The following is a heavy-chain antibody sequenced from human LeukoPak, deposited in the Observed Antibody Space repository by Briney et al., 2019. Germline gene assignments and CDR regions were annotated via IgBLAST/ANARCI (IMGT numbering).Heavy chain of an antibody. D-gene: IGHD3-10*01. J-gene: IGHJ6*02. CDR3: AKDRGRITMVRGVILGMDV. CDR1: GFTFSSYG. Sequence: GRSLRLSCAASGFTFSSYGMHWVRQAPGKGLEWVAVISYDGSNKYYADSVKGRFTISRDNSENTLYLQMNSLRAEDTAVYYCAKDRGRITMVRGVILGMDVWGQGTTVTVSS. CDR2: ISYDGSNK. V-gene: IGHV3-30*18.